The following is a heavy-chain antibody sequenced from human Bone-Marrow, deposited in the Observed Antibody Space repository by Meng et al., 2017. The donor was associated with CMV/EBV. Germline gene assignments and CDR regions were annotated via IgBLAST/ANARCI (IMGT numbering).Heavy chain of an antibody. J-gene: IGHJ4*02. CDR2: IGTSGSTI. V-gene: IGHV3-11*01. Sequence: GESLKISCEASGFTFSDYYMTWIRQAPGKGLEWVSYIGTSGSTIYYADSVKGRFTISRDNAKNSLYLQMNSLRAEDTAVYYCASTYCSSTSCWGHFDYWGQGTLVTVSS. CDR1: GFTFSDYY. D-gene: IGHD2-2*01. CDR3: ASTYCSSTSCWGHFDY.